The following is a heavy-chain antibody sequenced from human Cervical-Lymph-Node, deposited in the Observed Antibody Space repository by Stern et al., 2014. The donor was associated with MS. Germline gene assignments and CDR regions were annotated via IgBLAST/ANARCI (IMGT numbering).Heavy chain of an antibody. V-gene: IGHV3-9*01. J-gene: IGHJ4*02. CDR3: TKDIGVTTASLGY. CDR1: GFTFNDYA. Sequence: EVQLVESGGGLVQPGRSLRLSCVASGFTFNDYAMHWVRQVPGKGLEWVSGIRWNSYSIGYADSVRGRFTISRDNAKNSLYLQMNSLRTEDTAFYYCTKDIGVTTASLGYWGQGTLVTVSS. CDR2: IRWNSYSI. D-gene: IGHD4-17*01.